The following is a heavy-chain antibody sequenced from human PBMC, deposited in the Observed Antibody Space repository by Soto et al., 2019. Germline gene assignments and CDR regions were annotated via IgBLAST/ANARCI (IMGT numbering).Heavy chain of an antibody. CDR3: ARVSSGWPAAYDY. CDR2: IYPGDSDT. D-gene: IGHD3-22*01. Sequence: PGESLKISCKGSGYMFSSYWIGWVRQMPGKGLEWLGSIYPGDSDTRYNPSFEGQVTMSTDKSITTAFLQWSSLKASDTALYYCARVSSGWPAAYDYWGQGTQVTVSS. V-gene: IGHV5-51*01. CDR1: GYMFSSYW. J-gene: IGHJ4*02.